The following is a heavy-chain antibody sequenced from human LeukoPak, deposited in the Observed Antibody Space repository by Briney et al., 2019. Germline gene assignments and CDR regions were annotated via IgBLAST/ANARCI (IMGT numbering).Heavy chain of an antibody. D-gene: IGHD2-15*01. Sequence: GRIIPILGIANYAQKFQGRVTITADKSTSTAYMELSSLRSEDTAVYYCARDGSGSGGSWQYWGQGTLVTVSS. CDR3: ARDGSGSGGSWQY. V-gene: IGHV1-69*04. CDR2: IIPILGIA. J-gene: IGHJ4*02.